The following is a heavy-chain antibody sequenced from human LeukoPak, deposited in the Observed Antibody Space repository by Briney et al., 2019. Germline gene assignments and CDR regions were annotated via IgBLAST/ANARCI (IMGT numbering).Heavy chain of an antibody. Sequence: PGGSLRLSCAASEFTFSSYAMSWVRQAPGKGLEWVSAISGSGGSTYYADSVKGRFTISRDNSKNTLYLQMNSLRAEDTAVYYCAKDTTYYYDRSGYRMFDYWGQGTLVTVSS. CDR2: ISGSGGST. V-gene: IGHV3-23*01. CDR3: AKDTTYYYDRSGYRMFDY. CDR1: EFTFSSYA. J-gene: IGHJ4*02. D-gene: IGHD3-22*01.